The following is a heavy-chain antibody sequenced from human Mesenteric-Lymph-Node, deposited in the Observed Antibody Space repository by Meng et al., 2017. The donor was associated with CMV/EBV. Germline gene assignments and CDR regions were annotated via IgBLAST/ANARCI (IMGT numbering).Heavy chain of an antibody. V-gene: IGHV1-18*01. Sequence: ASVKVSCKGSGYTFTSYGISWVRQAPGQGLEWMGWISAYNGNTNYAQKLQGRVTMTTDTSTSTAYMELRSLRSDDTAVYYCARDDGAYSSGWHYYYYYGMDVWGQGTTVTVSS. CDR1: GYTFTSYG. CDR2: ISAYNGNT. J-gene: IGHJ6*02. CDR3: ARDDGAYSSGWHYYYYYGMDV. D-gene: IGHD6-19*01.